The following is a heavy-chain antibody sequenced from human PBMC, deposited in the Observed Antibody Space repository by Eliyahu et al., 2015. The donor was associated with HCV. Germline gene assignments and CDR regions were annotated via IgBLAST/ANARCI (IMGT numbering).Heavy chain of an antibody. V-gene: IGHV3-9*01. CDR2: ISWNSGSI. CDR1: GFTFDDXA. J-gene: IGHJ6*02. CDR3: AKARQPAAPSYYYYGMDV. Sequence: EVQLVESGGGLVQPGRSLRLSCXASGFTFDDXARHWVRQAPGKGLEWVSGISWNSGSIGYADSVKGRFTISRDNAKNSLYLQMNSLRAEDTALYYCAKARQPAAPSYYYYGMDVWGQGTTVTVSS. D-gene: IGHD2-2*01.